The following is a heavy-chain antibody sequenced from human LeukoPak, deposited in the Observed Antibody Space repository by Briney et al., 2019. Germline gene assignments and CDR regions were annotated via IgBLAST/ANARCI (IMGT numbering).Heavy chain of an antibody. CDR1: GFTFSSYA. V-gene: IGHV3-23*01. CDR2: ISVSGGST. J-gene: IGHJ4*02. D-gene: IGHD5-18*01. Sequence: QSGGPLRLSCGASGFTFSSYAMAWVRQAPGKGLEWVSGISVSGGSTYYADSVKGRFTISRGNSKNTLYLQMNSLRADDTAVYYCARAVSQLWLPCAYWGQGTLVTVSS. CDR3: ARAVSQLWLPCAY.